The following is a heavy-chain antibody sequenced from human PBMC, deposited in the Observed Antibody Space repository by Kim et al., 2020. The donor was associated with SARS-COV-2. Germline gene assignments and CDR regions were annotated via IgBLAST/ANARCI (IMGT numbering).Heavy chain of an antibody. V-gene: IGHV4-39*01. CDR1: GGSISSSSYY. CDR2: IYYSGST. CDR3: ARHPESTHAIFGVVIRHPFDY. D-gene: IGHD3-3*01. Sequence: SETLSLTCTVSGGSISSSSYYWGWIRQPPGKGLEWIGSIYYSGSTYYNPSLKSRVSISVDTSKNQFSLKLSSVTAADTAVYYCARHPESTHAIFGVVIRHPFDYWGQGPLVPVSS. J-gene: IGHJ4*02.